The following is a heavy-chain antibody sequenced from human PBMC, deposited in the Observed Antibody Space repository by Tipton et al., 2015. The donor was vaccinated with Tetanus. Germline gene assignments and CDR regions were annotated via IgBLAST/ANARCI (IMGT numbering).Heavy chain of an antibody. CDR2: VYSSGST. Sequence: TLSLTCTVSGGSISGYYWSWIRQPPGTGLEWIGYVYSSGSTNYNPSLKRRVTISVDTSKNQFSLSLSSVIAADTAVYYCARGVSRDWNGHYFDYWGQGALVTVSS. J-gene: IGHJ4*02. CDR3: ARGVSRDWNGHYFDY. V-gene: IGHV4-59*08. D-gene: IGHD1-1*01. CDR1: GGSISGYY.